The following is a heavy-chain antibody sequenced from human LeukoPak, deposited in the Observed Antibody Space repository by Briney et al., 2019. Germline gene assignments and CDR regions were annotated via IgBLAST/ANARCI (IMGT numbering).Heavy chain of an antibody. CDR1: GGSISSYY. CDR3: ARGRIVGATEGFDY. Sequence: PSETLSLTCTVSGGSISSYYWSWIRQPAGKGLEWIGRIYTSGSTNYNPSLKSRVTMSVDTSKNQCSLKLSSVTAADTAVYYCARGRIVGATEGFDYWGQGTLVTVSS. J-gene: IGHJ4*02. V-gene: IGHV4-4*07. CDR2: IYTSGST. D-gene: IGHD1-26*01.